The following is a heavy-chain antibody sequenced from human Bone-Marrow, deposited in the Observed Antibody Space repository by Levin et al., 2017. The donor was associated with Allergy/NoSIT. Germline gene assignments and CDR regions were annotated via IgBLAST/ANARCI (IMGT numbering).Heavy chain of an antibody. CDR1: GFSFSTYE. V-gene: IGHV3-48*03. CDR2: ISSSGSTK. J-gene: IGHJ2*01. Sequence: GESLKISCTASGFSFSTYEMNWVRQAPGKGLEWISSISSSGSTKYYADSVKGRFTISSKNSLYLHMNSLRAEDTAIYYCTRDKKSDGVTPDWYFDLWGRGTPVTVSS. D-gene: IGHD2-21*02. CDR3: TRDKKSDGVTPDWYFDL.